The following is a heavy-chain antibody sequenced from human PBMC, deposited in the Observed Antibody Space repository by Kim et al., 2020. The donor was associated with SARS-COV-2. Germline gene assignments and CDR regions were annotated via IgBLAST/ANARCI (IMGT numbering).Heavy chain of an antibody. CDR3: ARQRKGRSYYGSGSPYTTGMDV. V-gene: IGHV5-51*01. CDR1: GYSFTSYW. D-gene: IGHD3-10*01. CDR2: IYPGDSDT. Sequence: GESLKISCKVSGYSFTSYWIGWVRQMPGKGLEWMGIIYPGDSDTRYSPSFQGQVTISADKSISTAYLQWSSLKASDTAMYYCARQRKGRSYYGSGSPYTTGMDVWGQGTTVTVSS. J-gene: IGHJ6*02.